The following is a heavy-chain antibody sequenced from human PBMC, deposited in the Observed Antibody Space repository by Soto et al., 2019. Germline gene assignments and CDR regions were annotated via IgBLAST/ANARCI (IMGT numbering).Heavy chain of an antibody. J-gene: IGHJ4*02. Sequence: QVTLKESGPVLVKPTETLTLTCTVSGFSLSTARMSVSWIRQPPGKALEWLAHIFSNDAKSYSASLKSRLTIFKDTSKSQVVLTMTNMDPADTATYFCARIRGWGWLGPNDYWGQGTLVTVSS. V-gene: IGHV2-26*01. CDR3: ARIRGWGWLGPNDY. CDR1: GFSLSTARMS. D-gene: IGHD3-10*01. CDR2: IFSNDAK.